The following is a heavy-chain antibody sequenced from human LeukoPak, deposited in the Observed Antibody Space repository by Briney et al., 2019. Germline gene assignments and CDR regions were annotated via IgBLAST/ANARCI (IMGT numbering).Heavy chain of an antibody. J-gene: IGHJ4*02. CDR1: GGSFSGYY. Sequence: SETLSLTCAVYGGSFSGYYWSWIRQPPGKGLEWIGENNHSGSTNYNPSLKSRVTISVDTSKNQFSLKLSSVTAADTAVYYCARGLRLPPYYFDYWGQGTLVTVSS. D-gene: IGHD4-11*01. CDR3: ARGLRLPPYYFDY. CDR2: NNHSGST. V-gene: IGHV4-34*01.